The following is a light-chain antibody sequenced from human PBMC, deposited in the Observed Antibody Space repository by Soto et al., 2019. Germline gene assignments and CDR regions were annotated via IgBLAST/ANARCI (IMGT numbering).Light chain of an antibody. CDR1: QSISNW. V-gene: IGKV1-5*01. Sequence: DIQMTQSPSTVSASVGDRVTITCRASQSISNWLAWYQQKPGKAPKLLIHDASTLDRGVPSRFSGSGSGTEFTLSISSLQTDDFATYYCQHSGTFGQGTKVEIK. CDR3: QHSGT. CDR2: DAS. J-gene: IGKJ1*01.